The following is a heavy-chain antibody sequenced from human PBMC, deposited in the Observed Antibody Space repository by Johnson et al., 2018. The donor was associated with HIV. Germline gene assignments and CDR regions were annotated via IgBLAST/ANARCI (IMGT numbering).Heavy chain of an antibody. Sequence: VQLVESGGGLVQPGGSLRLSCAASGFTFSSYAMSWVRQAPGKGLEWVSAISGSGGSTYYADSVKGRFTISRDNSKNTLYLQMNSLRAEDTAIYYCARVTSPVTTARYGAFDIWGKGTMVTVSS. J-gene: IGHJ3*02. D-gene: IGHD4-17*01. CDR1: GFTFSSYA. CDR2: ISGSGGST. V-gene: IGHV3-23*04. CDR3: ARVTSPVTTARYGAFDI.